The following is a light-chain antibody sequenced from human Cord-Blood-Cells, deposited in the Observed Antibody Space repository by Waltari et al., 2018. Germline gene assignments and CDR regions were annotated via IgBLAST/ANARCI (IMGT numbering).Light chain of an antibody. CDR3: AAWDDSLSGRV. CDR2: RNN. V-gene: IGLV1-47*01. J-gene: IGLJ3*02. Sequence: QSVLTQPPSASGTPGQRVTISCSGSSSHIGSNYVYCYQQLPGTAPKLLIYRNNQRPSGVPDRFSGSKSDTSASLAISGLRSEDEADYYCAAWDDSLSGRVFGGGTKLTVL. CDR1: SSHIGSNY.